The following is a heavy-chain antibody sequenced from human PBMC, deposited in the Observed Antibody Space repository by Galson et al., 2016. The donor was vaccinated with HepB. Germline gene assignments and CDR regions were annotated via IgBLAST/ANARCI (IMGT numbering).Heavy chain of an antibody. CDR1: GGTFSSYG. CDR2: IIPVFGTA. J-gene: IGHJ6*02. Sequence: SVKVSCKASGGTFSSYGISWVRQAPGQGLEWMGGIIPVFGTANYAQKFQDRVTITADESTSTAYMELSSLRSEDTAVYFCAREGPNTYNFYGMDVWGQGTTVTVSS. CDR3: AREGPNTYNFYGMDV. V-gene: IGHV1-69*13.